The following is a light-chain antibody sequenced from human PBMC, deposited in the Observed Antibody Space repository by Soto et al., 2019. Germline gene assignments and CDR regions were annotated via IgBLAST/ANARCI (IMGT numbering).Light chain of an antibody. CDR3: SSYAGSSNV. CDR1: SSDVGGYNY. V-gene: IGLV2-8*01. CDR2: EVN. J-gene: IGLJ1*01. Sequence: QSALTQPPSASGSPGQSVAIPCTGTSSDVGGYNYVSWYQQHPGKAPKLMIYEVNKRPSGVPDRCSGSKSGNTASLTVSGLQAEDEADYYCSSYAGSSNVFGTGTKLTVL.